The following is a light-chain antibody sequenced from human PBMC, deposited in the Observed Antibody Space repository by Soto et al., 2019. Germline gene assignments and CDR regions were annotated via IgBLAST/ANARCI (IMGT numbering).Light chain of an antibody. CDR1: QDFSKY. Sequence: DVQLTQSPSFLSASIGDRVTITFRASQDFSKYLAWYQQKPGEAPKLLIYVASTLDSGLPSRFSGSGSGTEFTLKISCLQPEDFATYYCQQLNSFPLTIGGVTKVEIK. CDR3: QQLNSFPLT. V-gene: IGKV1-9*01. J-gene: IGKJ4*01. CDR2: VAS.